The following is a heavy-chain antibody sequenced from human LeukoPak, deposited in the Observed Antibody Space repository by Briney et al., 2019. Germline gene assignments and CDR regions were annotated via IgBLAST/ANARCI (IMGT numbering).Heavy chain of an antibody. V-gene: IGHV3-30*02. Sequence: GGSLRLSCAASGFTFSSYGMHWVRQAPGKGLEWVTFIRSHGSEKYYADSVKGRFTISRDNAKNSLYLQMNSLRAEDTAVYYCARTLVNTRWAARPGYSYGFDYWGQGTLVTVSS. J-gene: IGHJ4*02. CDR1: GFTFSSYG. CDR2: IRSHGSEK. CDR3: ARTLVNTRWAARPGYSYGFDY. D-gene: IGHD5-18*01.